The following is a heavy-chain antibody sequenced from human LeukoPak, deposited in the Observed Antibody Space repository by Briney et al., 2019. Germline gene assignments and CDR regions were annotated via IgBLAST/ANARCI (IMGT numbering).Heavy chain of an antibody. D-gene: IGHD3-22*01. CDR1: GFTFSSYA. J-gene: IGHJ4*02. Sequence: GGSLRLSCAASGFTFSSYAMNWVRQAPGRGLEWVSAVDRSSDSTYYAESVKGRFTVSRDNSKSTLFLEMNSLRAEDTAVYYCARDPSSGYYYYFDYWGQGTLVTVSS. V-gene: IGHV3-23*01. CDR2: VDRSSDST. CDR3: ARDPSSGYYYYFDY.